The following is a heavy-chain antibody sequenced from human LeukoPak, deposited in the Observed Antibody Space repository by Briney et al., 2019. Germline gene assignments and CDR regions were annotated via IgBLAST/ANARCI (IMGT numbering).Heavy chain of an antibody. D-gene: IGHD3-22*01. J-gene: IGHJ4*02. Sequence: PSETLSLTCTVSGGSISSGGDHWTWVRQPAGKGLEWIGHIYTSGSTNYNPSLKSRVTISGDTSKNQFSLELFSVTAADTAVYYCARGLTYYDAFDYWGQGTLVTVSS. CDR1: GGSISSGGDH. V-gene: IGHV4-61*09. CDR2: IYTSGST. CDR3: ARGLTYYDAFDY.